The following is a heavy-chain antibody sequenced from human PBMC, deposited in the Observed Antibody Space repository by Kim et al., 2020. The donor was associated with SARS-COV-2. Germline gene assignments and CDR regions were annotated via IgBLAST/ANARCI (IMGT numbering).Heavy chain of an antibody. Sequence: GGSLRLSCAASGFTFSSYWMSWVRQAPGKGLEWVANIKQDGSEKYYVDSVKGRFTISRDNAKNSLYLQMNSLRAEDTAVYYCARDGPHLQPYYYYGMDVWGQGTTVTVSS. V-gene: IGHV3-7*03. D-gene: IGHD4-4*01. J-gene: IGHJ6*02. CDR3: ARDGPHLQPYYYYGMDV. CDR2: IKQDGSEK. CDR1: GFTFSSYW.